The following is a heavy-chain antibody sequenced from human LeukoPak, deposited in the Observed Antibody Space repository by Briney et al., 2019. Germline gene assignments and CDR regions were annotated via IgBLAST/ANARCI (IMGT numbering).Heavy chain of an antibody. V-gene: IGHV3-23*01. CDR1: GFTFSSYG. J-gene: IGHJ4*02. D-gene: IGHD3-22*01. Sequence: PGGSLRLSCAASGFTFSSYGMSWVRQAPGKGLEWVSAISGSGRSTYYADSVKGRFTISRDNSKNTLYLQMNSLRAEDTAVYYCANSGYGGPFIEHFGYWGQGTLVTVSS. CDR3: ANSGYGGPFIEHFGY. CDR2: ISGSGRST.